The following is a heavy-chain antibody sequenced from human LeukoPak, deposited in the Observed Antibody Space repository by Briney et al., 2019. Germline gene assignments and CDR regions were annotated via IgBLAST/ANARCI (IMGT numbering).Heavy chain of an antibody. J-gene: IGHJ4*02. D-gene: IGHD2-21*02. Sequence: ASVKVSCKASGYTFTGYYVHWVRQAPGQGLEWMGRINPNSGDTNYAQKFQGRVTMTRDTSISTAYMELSRLRSDDTAVYYCARDYCGGDCFPDYWGQGTLITVSS. CDR2: INPNSGDT. CDR3: ARDYCGGDCFPDY. CDR1: GYTFTGYY. V-gene: IGHV1-2*06.